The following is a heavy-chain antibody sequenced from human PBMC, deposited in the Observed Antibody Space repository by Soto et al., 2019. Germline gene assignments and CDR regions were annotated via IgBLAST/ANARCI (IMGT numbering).Heavy chain of an antibody. CDR3: ARDLCTSTTCLPSYYYYAMDV. Sequence: QVQLVESGGGVVQPGRSLRLSCAASGFTFSSYAMHWVRQAPGKGLEWVAVISYDGSNKYYADSVKGRFTISRDDSKNTLYLQMNSLRAEDAAVYYCARDLCTSTTCLPSYYYYAMDVWGQGTTVTVSS. CDR2: ISYDGSNK. D-gene: IGHD2-2*01. J-gene: IGHJ6*02. V-gene: IGHV3-30-3*01. CDR1: GFTFSSYA.